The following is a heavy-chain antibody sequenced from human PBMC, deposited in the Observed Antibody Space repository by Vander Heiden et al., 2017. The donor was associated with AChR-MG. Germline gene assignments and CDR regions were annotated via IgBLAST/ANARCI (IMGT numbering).Heavy chain of an antibody. Sequence: DVRPVQSGAEVRKPGASLTISGKGPGYGCTSFRTSRVRHRPGKGLGWMRKIDPGGSYSDYSPSVQGHVTGSADESITTAYRQWSSLKASDTAIYYCAGHGSDYTMGVGGHGNTVTVSS. V-gene: IGHV5-10-1*03. CDR3: AGHGSDYTMGV. J-gene: IGHJ6*02. CDR1: GYGCTSFR. D-gene: IGHD5-12*01. CDR2: IDPGGSYS.